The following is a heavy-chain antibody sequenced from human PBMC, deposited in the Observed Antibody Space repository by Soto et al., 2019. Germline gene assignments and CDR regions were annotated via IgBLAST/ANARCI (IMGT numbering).Heavy chain of an antibody. Sequence: GGSLRLSCAASGFTFSSYNMNWVRQAPGKGLEWVSFISSSSSTIYYADSVKGRFTISRENAKNSLYLQMNSLRDEDTALYYCARSAAAGESDYYYYYMDVWGKGTTVTVSS. CDR3: ARSAAAGESDYYYYYMDV. CDR2: ISSSSSTI. CDR1: GFTFSSYN. D-gene: IGHD6-13*01. V-gene: IGHV3-48*02. J-gene: IGHJ6*03.